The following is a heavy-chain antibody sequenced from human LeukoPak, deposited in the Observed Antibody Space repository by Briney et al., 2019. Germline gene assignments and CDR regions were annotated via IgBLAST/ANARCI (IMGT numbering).Heavy chain of an antibody. CDR2: IKQDGSEK. J-gene: IGHJ3*02. Sequence: GGSLRLSCAASGFTFSSDWMSWVRQAPGKGLEWVANIKQDGSEKYYVDSVKGRFTISRDNAKNSLYLQMNSLRAEDTAVYYCAREWDPTYYYDSSGYYQHAFDIWGQGTMVTVSS. D-gene: IGHD3-22*01. CDR3: AREWDPTYYYDSSGYYQHAFDI. CDR1: GFTFSSDW. V-gene: IGHV3-7*01.